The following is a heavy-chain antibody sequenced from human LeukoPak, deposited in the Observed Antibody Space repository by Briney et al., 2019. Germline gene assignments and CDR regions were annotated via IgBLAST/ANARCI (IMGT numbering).Heavy chain of an antibody. CDR2: IRSRAYGGTT. Sequence: GGSLRLSCTASGFTFGDYAMSWVRQAPGKGLEWVGFIRSRAYGGTTEYAASVKGRFTISRDDSKSIAYLQMNSLKTEDTAVYYCTRDSFYCSSTSCYSLDYWGQGTLVTVSS. CDR1: GFTFGDYA. V-gene: IGHV3-49*04. J-gene: IGHJ4*02. D-gene: IGHD2-2*01. CDR3: TRDSFYCSSTSCYSLDY.